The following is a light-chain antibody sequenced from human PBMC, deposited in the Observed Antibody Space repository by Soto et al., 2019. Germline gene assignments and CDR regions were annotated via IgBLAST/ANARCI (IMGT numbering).Light chain of an antibody. Sequence: QSALTQPASVSGSPGQSITISCTGTSSDVGGYNYVSWYQQHPGKAPKLMIYEVSNRPSGVSNRFSGSKSGNTASLTISGXXXXXXXDYYCSSFTNTNTGVFGGGTKL. CDR2: EVS. CDR1: SSDVGGYNY. J-gene: IGLJ3*02. CDR3: SSFTNTNTGV. V-gene: IGLV2-14*01.